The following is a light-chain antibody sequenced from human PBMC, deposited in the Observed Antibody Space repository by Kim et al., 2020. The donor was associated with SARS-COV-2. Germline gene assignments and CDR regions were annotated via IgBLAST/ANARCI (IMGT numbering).Light chain of an antibody. J-gene: IGKJ1*01. CDR3: QQRGNWPWT. CDR1: RSISSY. Sequence: LSPVERPPHPCSVRRSISSYLACYQQKPGQPPRLLIYDASDRATGIPVSFIGSGSGTDFTLPISSLEPEDCAVYYCQQRGNWPWTFGQGTKVEIK. V-gene: IGKV3-11*01. CDR2: DAS.